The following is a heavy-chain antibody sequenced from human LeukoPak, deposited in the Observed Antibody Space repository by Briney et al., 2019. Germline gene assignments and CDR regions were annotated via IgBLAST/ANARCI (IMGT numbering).Heavy chain of an antibody. CDR1: GGTLSSYA. CDR2: IIPIFGTA. CDR3: ARARAAAGTEFDY. J-gene: IGHJ4*02. D-gene: IGHD6-13*01. Sequence: SVKVSCKASGGTLSSYAISWVRQAPGQGLEWMGGIIPIFGTANYAQKFQGRVTITADESTSTAYMELSSLRSEDTAVYYCARARAAAGTEFDYWGQGTLVTVSS. V-gene: IGHV1-69*01.